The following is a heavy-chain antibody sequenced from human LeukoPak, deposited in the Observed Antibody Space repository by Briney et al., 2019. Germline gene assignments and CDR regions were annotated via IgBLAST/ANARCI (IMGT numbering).Heavy chain of an antibody. CDR3: ARNYDILTGYYRATGFDP. D-gene: IGHD3-9*01. Sequence: GASVKVSCKASGYTFTSYDINWVRQAPGQGLEWMGWMNPNSGNTGYAQKFQGRVTITRNTSISTAYMELSSLRSEDTAVYYCARNYDILTGYYRATGFDPWGQGTLVTVSS. CDR1: GYTFTSYD. J-gene: IGHJ5*02. V-gene: IGHV1-8*01. CDR2: MNPNSGNT.